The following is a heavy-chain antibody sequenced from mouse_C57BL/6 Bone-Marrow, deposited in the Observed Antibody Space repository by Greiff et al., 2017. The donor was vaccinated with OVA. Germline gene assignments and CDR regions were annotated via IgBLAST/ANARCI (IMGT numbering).Heavy chain of an antibody. J-gene: IGHJ3*01. D-gene: IGHD2-13*01. Sequence: VQLQQSGAELVRPGAPVTLSCKASGYTFTDYEMHWVKQTPVHGLEWIGAFDPETGGTAYNPKFKGKAILAADKSSSTAYMELRSLTSEDSAVYYCTKGEAWFAYWGQGTLVTVSA. CDR2: FDPETGGT. V-gene: IGHV1-15*01. CDR3: TKGEAWFAY. CDR1: GYTFTDYE.